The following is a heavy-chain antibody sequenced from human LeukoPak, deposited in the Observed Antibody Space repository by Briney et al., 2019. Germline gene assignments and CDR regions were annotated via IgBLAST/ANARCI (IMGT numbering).Heavy chain of an antibody. V-gene: IGHV3-64*02. Sequence: PGGSLRLSCAASGFIFSNYAMYWVRQAPGKGLESVAAISTEGGSTSYADSVKGRMTISRDDSKNTLFLQMGSLTTDDMGLYFCARDRSGAFDYWGQGTLVTVSS. CDR1: GFIFSNYA. D-gene: IGHD6-19*01. J-gene: IGHJ4*02. CDR2: ISTEGGST. CDR3: ARDRSGAFDY.